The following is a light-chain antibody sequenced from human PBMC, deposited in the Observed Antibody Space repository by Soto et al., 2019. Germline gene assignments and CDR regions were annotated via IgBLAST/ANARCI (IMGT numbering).Light chain of an antibody. CDR1: QSISSSF. CDR3: QQYDNSPIT. CDR2: GAS. Sequence: EIVLTHSPGILSLSPGERASLSCGASQSISSSFLAWYQQKPGQAPRLLIYGASSRATGIPDRFSGTGSETDFTLTISRLEPEDFAVYYCQQYDNSPITFGQGTRLEI. V-gene: IGKV3-20*01. J-gene: IGKJ5*01.